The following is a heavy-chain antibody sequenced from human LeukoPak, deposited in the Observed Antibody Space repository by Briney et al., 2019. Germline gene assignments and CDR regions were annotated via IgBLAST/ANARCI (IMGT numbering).Heavy chain of an antibody. CDR2: IYYTGST. J-gene: IGHJ4*02. D-gene: IGHD6-13*01. CDR1: GGSISSGGYY. CDR3: ARSRSSWPFDY. V-gene: IGHV4-31*03. Sequence: PSQTLSLTCTVSGGSISSGGYYWNWIRQHPGKGLEWLGHIYYTGSTYYNPSLKSRVTISVDTSKNQFSLKLSSMTAADTAVYYCARSRSSWPFDYWGQGTLVTVSS.